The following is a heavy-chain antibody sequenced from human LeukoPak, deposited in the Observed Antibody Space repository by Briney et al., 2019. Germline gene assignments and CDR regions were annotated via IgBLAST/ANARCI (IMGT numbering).Heavy chain of an antibody. J-gene: IGHJ4*02. CDR3: VNHITAMIRGCLDH. CDR1: GFTFNTLA. Sequence: GGSLRLSCAASGFTFNTLAMSWVRQAPGKGLEWVSAINARGFITYYADSVKGRFTISRDNSKNTLFLQMNSLSVEDTATYYCVNHITAMIRGCLDHWGQGILVSVSS. CDR2: INARGFIT. D-gene: IGHD5-18*01. V-gene: IGHV3-23*01.